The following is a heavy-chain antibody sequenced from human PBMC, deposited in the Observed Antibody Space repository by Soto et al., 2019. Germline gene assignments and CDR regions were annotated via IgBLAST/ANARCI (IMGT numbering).Heavy chain of an antibody. D-gene: IGHD3-3*01. J-gene: IGHJ6*04. CDR1: GGSISSSSYY. CDR3: ARRGFWSGYSYCHYGMDV. V-gene: IGHV4-39*01. Sequence: SETLSLTCTVSGGSISSSSYYWGWIRHPPGKGLEWIGSIYYIGSTYYNPSLKSRVTISVDTSNNQFSLKLSYLTAAYTLVYYCARRGFWSGYSYCHYGMDVWGKGTRGTVSS. CDR2: IYYIGST.